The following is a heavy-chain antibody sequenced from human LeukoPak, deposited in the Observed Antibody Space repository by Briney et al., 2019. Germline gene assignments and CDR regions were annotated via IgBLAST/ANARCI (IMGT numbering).Heavy chain of an antibody. Sequence: GGSLRPSCAASGFTFSSYGMHWVRQAPGKGLEWVAVISYDGSNKYYADSVKGRFTISRDNSKNTLYLQMNSLRAEDTAVYYCAKLSFSGYVWGQGTLVTVSS. V-gene: IGHV3-30*18. CDR2: ISYDGSNK. CDR1: GFTFSSYG. D-gene: IGHD3-10*01. CDR3: AKLSFSGYV. J-gene: IGHJ4*02.